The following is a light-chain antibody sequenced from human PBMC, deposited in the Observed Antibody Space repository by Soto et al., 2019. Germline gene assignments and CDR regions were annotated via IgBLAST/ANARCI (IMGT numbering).Light chain of an antibody. J-gene: IGKJ1*01. V-gene: IGKV3-20*01. CDR2: GAS. CDR1: QSVSSSY. Sequence: EIVLTQSPGTLSLSPGERPTLSCTASQSVSSSYLAWYQQKPGQAPRLLIYGASSRATGIPDRFSGSGSGTDFTLTISRLEPEDFAVYYCQQYGRSPRTFGQGTKVDIK. CDR3: QQYGRSPRT.